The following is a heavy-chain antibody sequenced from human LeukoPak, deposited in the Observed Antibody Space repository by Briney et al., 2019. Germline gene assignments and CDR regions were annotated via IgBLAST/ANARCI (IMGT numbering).Heavy chain of an antibody. Sequence: GGSLRLSCAASGFTLIDYVMGWVRQAPGKGLEWVSSVSGSGRKTYYADSVKGRFTISRDNSKNALYLQTNSLRVEDTAVYYCVKVRSSGLYDYWGQGTLVTVSS. CDR1: GFTLIDYV. V-gene: IGHV3-23*01. CDR2: VSGSGRKT. CDR3: VKVRSSGLYDY. J-gene: IGHJ4*02. D-gene: IGHD3-22*01.